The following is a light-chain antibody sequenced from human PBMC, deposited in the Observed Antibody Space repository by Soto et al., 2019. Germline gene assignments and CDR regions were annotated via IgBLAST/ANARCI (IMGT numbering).Light chain of an antibody. CDR2: GAS. CDR3: QKDDRDTLN. V-gene: IGKV1-27*01. Sequence: AGQGIANHLAWYQQKPGKVPNLLIYGASTLQSGVPSRFSGSGSGTDFTLTINNLQPEDVATYYCQKDDRDTLNFGPGTKVDI. CDR1: QGIANH. J-gene: IGKJ3*01.